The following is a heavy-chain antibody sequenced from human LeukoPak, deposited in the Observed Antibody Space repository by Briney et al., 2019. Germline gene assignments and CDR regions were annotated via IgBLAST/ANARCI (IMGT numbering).Heavy chain of an antibody. CDR2: ITSNSGHT. D-gene: IGHD2-8*01. CDR1: GFTFSNFA. Sequence: PGGSLRLSCAASGFTFSNFAMSWVRLAPGKGLEWVSVITSNSGHTYYADSVKGRFTISRDNSKNTLYLQMNSLRAEDTAVYYCTKDKEDIVLMVFALSGYYFDYWGQGTLVTVSP. CDR3: TKDKEDIVLMVFALSGYYFDY. J-gene: IGHJ4*02. V-gene: IGHV3-23*01.